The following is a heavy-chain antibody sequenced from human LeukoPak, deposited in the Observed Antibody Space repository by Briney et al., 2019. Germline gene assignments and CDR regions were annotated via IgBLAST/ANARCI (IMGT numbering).Heavy chain of an antibody. J-gene: IGHJ4*02. CDR1: GFTFDDYT. CDR2: ISWDGGST. CDR3: AKDISGGSGWYDY. D-gene: IGHD6-19*01. Sequence: SGGPLRLSCAASGFTFDDYTMHWVRQAPGKGLEWVSLISWDGGSTYYADSVKGRFTISRDNSKNSLYLQMNSLRTEDTALYYCAKDISGGSGWYDYWGQGTLVTVSS. V-gene: IGHV3-43*01.